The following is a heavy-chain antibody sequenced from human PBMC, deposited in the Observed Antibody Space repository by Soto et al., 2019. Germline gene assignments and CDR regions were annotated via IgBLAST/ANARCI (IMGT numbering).Heavy chain of an antibody. D-gene: IGHD3-16*01. Sequence: VKVSCKASGGPFISYAIIWVRQAPGQGLEWMGGIIPIFGTANYAQKFQGRVTITADESTSTAYMELSSLRSEDTAVYYCAATTGGSNYVWELFDYWGQGTLVTVSS. V-gene: IGHV1-69*01. CDR3: AATTGGSNYVWELFDY. J-gene: IGHJ4*02. CDR1: GGPFISYA. CDR2: IIPIFGTA.